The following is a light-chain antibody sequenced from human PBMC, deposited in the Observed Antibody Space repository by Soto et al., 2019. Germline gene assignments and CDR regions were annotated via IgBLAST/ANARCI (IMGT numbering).Light chain of an antibody. Sequence: QSALTQPASVSGSPGQSITISCTGTSSNVGSYNLVSWYQQHPGEAPKLMIFEASKRPSGVSNRFSGSKSGNTASLTISGLQAEDEADYYCCSYAGGDTMIFGGGTKVTVL. CDR3: CSYAGGDTMI. CDR1: SSNVGSYNL. J-gene: IGLJ2*01. V-gene: IGLV2-23*01. CDR2: EAS.